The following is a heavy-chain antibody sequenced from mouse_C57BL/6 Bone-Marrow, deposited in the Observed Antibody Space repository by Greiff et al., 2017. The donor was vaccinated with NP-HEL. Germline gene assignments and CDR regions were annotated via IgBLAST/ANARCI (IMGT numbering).Heavy chain of an antibody. CDR1: GFNIKDYY. CDR3: ARGDITSVVADWYFDV. V-gene: IGHV14-2*01. D-gene: IGHD1-1*01. J-gene: IGHJ1*03. Sequence: VQLQQSGAELVKPGASVKLSCTASGFNIKDYYMHWVKQRTEQGLEWIGRIDPEDGETKYAPKFQGKATIPADTSSNTAYLQLSSLTSEYTAVYYCARGDITSVVADWYFDVWGTGTTVTVSS. CDR2: IDPEDGET.